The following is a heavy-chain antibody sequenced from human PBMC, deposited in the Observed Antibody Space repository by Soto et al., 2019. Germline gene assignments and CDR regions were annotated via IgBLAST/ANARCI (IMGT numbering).Heavy chain of an antibody. V-gene: IGHV1-24*01. J-gene: IGHJ4*02. CDR2: FDPEDGET. Sequence: VASVKVSCKVSGYTLTELSMHWVRQAPGKGLEWMGGFDPEDGETIYAQKFQGRVTMTEDTSTDTAYMELSSLRSEDTAVYYCATLPRSPGYYFDYWGQGTLVTVSS. CDR1: GYTLTELS. CDR3: ATLPRSPGYYFDY.